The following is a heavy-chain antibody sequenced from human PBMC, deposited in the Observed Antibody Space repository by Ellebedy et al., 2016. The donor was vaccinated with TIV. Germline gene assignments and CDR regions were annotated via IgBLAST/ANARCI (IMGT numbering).Heavy chain of an antibody. CDR1: GFIFNNYW. CDR3: ARDKGAMSTTLGSRFDY. CDR2: IKEDGSEK. Sequence: GGSLRLSXAASGFIFNNYWMSWVRQAPGKGLEWVANIKEDGSEKYYVDSVKGRFTISRDNAKNSLFLQMNSLRADDTAVYFCARDKGAMSTTLGSRFDYWGQGNLVSVSP. D-gene: IGHD3-10*01. J-gene: IGHJ4*02. V-gene: IGHV3-7*01.